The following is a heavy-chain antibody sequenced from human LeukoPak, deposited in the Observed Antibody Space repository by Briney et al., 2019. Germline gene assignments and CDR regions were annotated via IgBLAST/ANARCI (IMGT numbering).Heavy chain of an antibody. CDR2: MYYRGST. J-gene: IGHJ3*02. Sequence: SETLSLTCTVSGGSINSSSYYWGWVRQPPGKGLEWIGSMYYRGSTYYNPSLKSRVTISVDTSKNQFSLKLSSVTAADTAVYYCARTGSSWMGAFDIWGQGTVVTVSS. CDR1: GGSINSSSYY. V-gene: IGHV4-39*07. D-gene: IGHD3-10*01. CDR3: ARTGSSWMGAFDI.